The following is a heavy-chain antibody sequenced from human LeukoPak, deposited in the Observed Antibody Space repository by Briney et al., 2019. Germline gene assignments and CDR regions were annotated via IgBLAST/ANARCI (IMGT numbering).Heavy chain of an antibody. CDR3: ARQPIDYGGNGDYYFDY. CDR1: GYSFTSYW. V-gene: IGHV5-51*01. Sequence: GESLKISCKGSGYSFTSYWIGWVRQMPGKGLEWMGIIYPGDSDTRYSPSFQGQVTISADKSISTAYLQWGSLKASDTAMYYCARQPIDYGGNGDYYFDYWGQGTLVTVSS. D-gene: IGHD4-17*01. J-gene: IGHJ4*02. CDR2: IYPGDSDT.